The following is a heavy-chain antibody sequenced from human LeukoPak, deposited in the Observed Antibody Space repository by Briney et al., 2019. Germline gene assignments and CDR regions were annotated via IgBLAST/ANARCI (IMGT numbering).Heavy chain of an antibody. CDR1: GGSISNYY. CDR2: IYSSGTT. J-gene: IGHJ6*02. D-gene: IGHD6-13*01. V-gene: IGHV4-4*07. CDR3: ARVSPIPAAGSSYYFAMDV. Sequence: PSETLSLTCTVSGGSISNYYWSWVRQPAAKGLEWIGRIYSSGTTTYNPSFKSRVTMSLDTSNNQLSLKLTSVTAADTAVYYCARVSPIPAAGSSYYFAMDVWGQGTTVTVSS.